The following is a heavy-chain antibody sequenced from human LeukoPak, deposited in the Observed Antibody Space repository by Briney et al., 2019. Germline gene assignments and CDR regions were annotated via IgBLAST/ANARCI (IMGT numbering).Heavy chain of an antibody. Sequence: KPSETLSLTCTVSGGSISGYYWSWIRQPAGKGLEWIGRMYTSGSTNDNPSLKSRVTMSVDTSKNQFSLKLSSVLAADTAVYYCARDKYCSSSSCHFPNWFDPWGQGTLVTVSS. CDR3: ARDKYCSSSSCHFPNWFDP. V-gene: IGHV4-4*07. D-gene: IGHD2-2*01. CDR2: MYTSGST. CDR1: GGSISGYY. J-gene: IGHJ5*02.